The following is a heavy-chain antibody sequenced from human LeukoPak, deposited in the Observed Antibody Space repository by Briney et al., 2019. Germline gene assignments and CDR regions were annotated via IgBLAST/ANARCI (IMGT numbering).Heavy chain of an antibody. J-gene: IGHJ6*02. CDR3: AREDSWSSYGMDV. CDR1: GFTVSSNY. V-gene: IGHV3-66*01. CDR2: IYSGGSA. Sequence: GGSLRLSCAASGFTVSSNYMSWVRQAPGKGLEWVSVIYSGGSAYYADSVKGRFTISRDNAKNSLYLQMNSLRAEDTAVYYCAREDSWSSYGMDVWGQGTTVTVSS. D-gene: IGHD6-13*01.